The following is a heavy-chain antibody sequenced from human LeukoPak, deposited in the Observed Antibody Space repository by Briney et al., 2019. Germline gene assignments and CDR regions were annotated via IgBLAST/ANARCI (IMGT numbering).Heavy chain of an antibody. D-gene: IGHD5-18*01. Sequence: GGSLRLSCAASGFTFSSYSMNWVRQAPGKGLERVSSISSSSSYTYYADSVKGRFTITRDNAKNSLYLQMNNLRAERMAVFYCASLFSYGTYYYYGMDVWGQGTTVTVSS. CDR2: ISSSSSYT. J-gene: IGHJ6*02. V-gene: IGHV3-21*01. CDR1: GFTFSSYS. CDR3: ASLFSYGTYYYYGMDV.